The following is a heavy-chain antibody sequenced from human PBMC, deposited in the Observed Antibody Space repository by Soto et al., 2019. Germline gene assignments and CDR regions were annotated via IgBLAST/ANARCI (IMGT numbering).Heavy chain of an antibody. V-gene: IGHV4-4*02. Sequence: QVQLQESGPGLVKPSGTLSLTCAVSSGSISSSNWWSWVRQPPGKGLEWIGEIYHSGSTNYNPSLESRVTISVDKSKNQFSLKLSSVTAADTAVYYCARRGITFGGVIVPYYFDYWGQGTLVTVSS. CDR2: IYHSGST. CDR3: ARRGITFGGVIVPYYFDY. D-gene: IGHD3-16*02. J-gene: IGHJ4*02. CDR1: SGSISSSNW.